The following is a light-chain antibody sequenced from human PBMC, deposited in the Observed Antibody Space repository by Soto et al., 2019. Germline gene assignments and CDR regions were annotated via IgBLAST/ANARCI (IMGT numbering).Light chain of an antibody. Sequence: EIVLTQSPGTLSLSPGERATLSCRASQSVTSYLAWYQQRPGQAPRLLIYDASRRATGIPARFSGSGSGADFTLTISSLEPEDFAVYYCQQRSSWPITFGQGTRLEI. CDR1: QSVTSY. CDR3: QQRSSWPIT. J-gene: IGKJ5*01. V-gene: IGKV3-11*01. CDR2: DAS.